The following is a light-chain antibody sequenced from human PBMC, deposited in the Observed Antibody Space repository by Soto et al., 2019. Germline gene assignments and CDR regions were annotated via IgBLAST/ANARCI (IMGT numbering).Light chain of an antibody. CDR2: EDS. CDR1: KLGDKY. J-gene: IGLJ1*01. Sequence: SYELTQPPSVSVSPGQTASITCSGDKLGDKYACWYQQKPGQAPELVIYEDSERYPGIPERFSGSKSGNTASLTISGLQAEDEADYYCNSYAGSDNKVFGTGTKVTVL. V-gene: IGLV3-1*01. CDR3: NSYAGSDNKV.